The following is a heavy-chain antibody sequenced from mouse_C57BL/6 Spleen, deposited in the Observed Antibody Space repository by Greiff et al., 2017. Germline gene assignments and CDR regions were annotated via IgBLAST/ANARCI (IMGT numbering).Heavy chain of an antibody. J-gene: IGHJ1*03. CDR2: IRNKANGYTT. D-gene: IGHD2-5*01. CDR1: GFTFTDYS. V-gene: IGHV7-4*01. CDR3: VKDVRSNGYFDV. Sequence: EVLLVESGGGLVQPGASLRLSCAASGFTFTDYSMRWVRQPPGKAPEWLDLIRNKANGYTTKYTAYVKGRFTISRDNCPNILYLQMNTLRAEDSAAYYCVKDVRSNGYFDVWGTGTTLTVSS.